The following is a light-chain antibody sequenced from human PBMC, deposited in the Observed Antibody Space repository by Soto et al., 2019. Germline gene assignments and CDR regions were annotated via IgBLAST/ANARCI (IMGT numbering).Light chain of an antibody. CDR1: QTVRNNY. CDR3: QQYGRSSWT. CDR2: GAS. V-gene: IGKV3-20*01. Sequence: EFVFTQSPGSLSLSPGERATLSCGASQTVRNNYLAWYQQKPGQAPRLLIYGASTRATGIPARFSGSGSGTEFTLTISSLQSEDFAVYYCQQYGRSSWTFGQGTKVDI. J-gene: IGKJ1*01.